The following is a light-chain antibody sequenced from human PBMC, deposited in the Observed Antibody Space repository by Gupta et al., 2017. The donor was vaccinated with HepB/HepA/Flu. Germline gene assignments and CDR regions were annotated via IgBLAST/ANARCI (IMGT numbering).Light chain of an antibody. V-gene: IGLV1-44*01. CDR2: DTD. Sequence: QSVLTQSPPASANPGQRVTISCSGDNSNIGKSSVNWYQHLPGTAPKLLIYDTDVRLSEVPDRFSGSKSGTSASLAISGLQSEDEADYFCAAWDDSLNGYVFGTGTSVTVL. CDR3: AAWDDSLNGYV. CDR1: NSNIGKSS. J-gene: IGLJ1*01.